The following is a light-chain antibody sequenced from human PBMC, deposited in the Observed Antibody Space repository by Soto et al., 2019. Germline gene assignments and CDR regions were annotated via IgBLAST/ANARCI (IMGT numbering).Light chain of an antibody. Sequence: EIVLTQSPGTLSLSPGERATLSCRASQSVSSSYLAWYQQKPGQAPRLLLYGASSRATGIPDRFSGSGSGTDFTLPISRLEPEDFAVYYCQQYGSSPPITFGQGTRLEIK. CDR1: QSVSSSY. V-gene: IGKV3-20*01. CDR2: GAS. CDR3: QQYGSSPPIT. J-gene: IGKJ5*01.